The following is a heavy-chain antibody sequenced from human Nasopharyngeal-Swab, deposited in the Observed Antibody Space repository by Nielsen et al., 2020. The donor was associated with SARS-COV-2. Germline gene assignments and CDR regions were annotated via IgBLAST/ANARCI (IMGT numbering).Heavy chain of an antibody. V-gene: IGHV3-48*01. J-gene: IGHJ4*02. CDR2: ISSSSSTI. Sequence: GESLKISCAASGFIFSDYSMNWVRQAPGKGLEWVSHISSSSSTIYYADSVKGRFTITRDNAKNSLYLQMDSLRAEDTAVYYCARASGSYPQGYWGQGTLVTVSS. CDR1: GFIFSDYS. CDR3: ARASGSYPQGY. D-gene: IGHD1-26*01.